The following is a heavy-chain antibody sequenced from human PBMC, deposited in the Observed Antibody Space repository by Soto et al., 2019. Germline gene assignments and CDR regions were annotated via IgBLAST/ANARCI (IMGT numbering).Heavy chain of an antibody. D-gene: IGHD1-26*01. CDR1: GFTFSSYS. J-gene: IGHJ6*02. CDR3: ARAVGATAGVYYGMDV. V-gene: IGHV3-48*02. Sequence: PGGSLRLSCAASGFTFSSYSMNGVRQAPGKGLEWVSYISSSSSTIYYADSVKGRFTISRDNAKNSLYLQMNSLRDEDTAVYYCARAVGATAGVYYGMDVWGQGTTVTVSS. CDR2: ISSSSSTI.